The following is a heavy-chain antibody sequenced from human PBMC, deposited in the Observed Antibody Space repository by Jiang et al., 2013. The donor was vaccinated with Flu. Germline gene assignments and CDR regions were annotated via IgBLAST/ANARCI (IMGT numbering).Heavy chain of an antibody. CDR3: ARDSGEVIIQHGMDV. J-gene: IGHJ6*02. CDR1: GFTFSSYA. V-gene: IGHV3-30-3*01. CDR2: ISYDGSNK. D-gene: IGHD3-3*01. Sequence: QLVESGGGVVQPGRSLRLSCAASGFTFSSYAMHWVRQAPGKGLEWVAVISYDGSNKYYADSVKGRFTISRDNSKNTLYLQMNSLRAEDTAVYYCARDSGEVIIQHGMDVWGQGTTVTVSS.